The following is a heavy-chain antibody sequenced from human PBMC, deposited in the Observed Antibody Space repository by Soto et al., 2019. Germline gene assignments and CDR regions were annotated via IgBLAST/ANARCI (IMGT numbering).Heavy chain of an antibody. Sequence: GASVKVSCKASGYTFTSYGISWVRQAPGQGLEWMGWISAYNGNTNYAQKLQGRVTMTTDTSTSTAYMELRSLRSDDTAVYYCARERGGPGSYYNHYYYGMDVWGQGTTVTVSS. D-gene: IGHD3-10*01. CDR1: GYTFTSYG. CDR3: ARERGGPGSYYNHYYYGMDV. CDR2: ISAYNGNT. J-gene: IGHJ6*02. V-gene: IGHV1-18*01.